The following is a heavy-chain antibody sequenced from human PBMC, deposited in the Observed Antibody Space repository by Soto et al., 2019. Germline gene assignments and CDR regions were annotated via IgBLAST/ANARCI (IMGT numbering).Heavy chain of an antibody. J-gene: IGHJ6*02. CDR1: GDTFSNYA. D-gene: IGHD3-10*01. Sequence: QVELVQSGIEVKNPGSSVKVSCKASGDTFSNYAINWVRQAPGQGLEWMGGIIPFYDKPNYAENFLGRVTISVDKFTATAYLEVSSLRSEDTAVYFCARGYRELFFYAMDVWGRGTPVIVSS. V-gene: IGHV1-69*06. CDR2: IIPFYDKP. CDR3: ARGYRELFFYAMDV.